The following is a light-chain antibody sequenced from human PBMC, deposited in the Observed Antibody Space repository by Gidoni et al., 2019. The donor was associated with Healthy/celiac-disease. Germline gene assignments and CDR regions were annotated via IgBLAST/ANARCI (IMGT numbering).Light chain of an antibody. CDR3: QKYNNWPPVT. Sequence: IVMTQSPATLSVSPGERTTLSCRASQSVSSNLAWYQQKPGQAPRLLIYGASTMATGIPARFSGSGSGTEFTLTISSLQSEDFAVYYCQKYNNWPPVTLGGGTKVEIK. CDR1: QSVSSN. J-gene: IGKJ4*01. CDR2: GAS. V-gene: IGKV3-15*01.